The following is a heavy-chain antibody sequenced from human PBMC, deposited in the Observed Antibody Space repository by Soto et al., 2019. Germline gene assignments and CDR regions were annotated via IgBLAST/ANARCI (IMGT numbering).Heavy chain of an antibody. Sequence: SVKVSCKASGGTFSSYAISWVRQAPGQGLEWMGGIIPIFGTANYAQKFQGRVTITADESTSTAYVELSSLRSEDTAVYYCARDREGYCSSTSCYTESYNWFDPWGQGTLVTVSS. J-gene: IGHJ5*02. CDR1: GGTFSSYA. D-gene: IGHD2-2*02. CDR3: ARDREGYCSSTSCYTESYNWFDP. V-gene: IGHV1-69*13. CDR2: IIPIFGTA.